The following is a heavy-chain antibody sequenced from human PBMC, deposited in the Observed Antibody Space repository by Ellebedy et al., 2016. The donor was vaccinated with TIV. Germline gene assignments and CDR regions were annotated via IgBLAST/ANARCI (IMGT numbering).Heavy chain of an antibody. CDR2: IKQDGSEK. V-gene: IGHV3-7*03. Sequence: GESLKISXAASGFTFSSYWMSWVRQAPGKGLEWVANIKQDGSEKYYVDSVKGRFTISRDNAKNSLYLQMNSLRAEDTAVYYCARLQMTTTFNWSDPWGQGTLVTVSS. J-gene: IGHJ5*02. CDR3: ARLQMTTTFNWSDP. D-gene: IGHD4-17*01. CDR1: GFTFSSYW.